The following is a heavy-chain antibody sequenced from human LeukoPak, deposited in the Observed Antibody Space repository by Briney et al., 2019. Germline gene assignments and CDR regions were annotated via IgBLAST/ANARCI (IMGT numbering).Heavy chain of an antibody. CDR2: ISGYGGST. CDR3: ARRAGAYSHPYDY. J-gene: IGHJ4*02. V-gene: IGHV3-23*01. Sequence: GGSLRLSCAASGFTFSSYGMSWVRQAPGKGLEWVSAISGYGGSTYYAESVKGRFTISRDNSKNTLDLQMNSLRAEDTAVYYCARRAGAYSHPYDYWGQGTLVTVSS. D-gene: IGHD4/OR15-4a*01. CDR1: GFTFSSYG.